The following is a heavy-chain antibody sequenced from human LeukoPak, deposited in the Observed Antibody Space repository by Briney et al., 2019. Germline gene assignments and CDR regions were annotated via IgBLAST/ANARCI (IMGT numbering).Heavy chain of an antibody. CDR3: AKDGVAGAGGWQITFYYYYYYMDV. V-gene: IGHV3-21*01. D-gene: IGHD6-13*01. Sequence: GGSLRLSCAASGFTFSSYSMNWVRQAPGKGLEWVSSISSSSSYIYYADSVKGRFAISRDNAKNSLYLQMNSLRAEDTAVYYCAKDGVAGAGGWQITFYYYYYYMDVWGKGTTVTVSS. J-gene: IGHJ6*03. CDR2: ISSSSSYI. CDR1: GFTFSSYS.